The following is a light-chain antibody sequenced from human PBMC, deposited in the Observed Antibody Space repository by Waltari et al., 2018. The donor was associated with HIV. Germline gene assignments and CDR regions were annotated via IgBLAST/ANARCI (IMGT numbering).Light chain of an antibody. Sequence: ENVLTQSPGTLSLSPGERVTLSCTASQSVTSYYLAWYQQNPGQAPRLLIYGASNRATGIPDRFSGSGSGTDFTLTISRLEPEDFAVYYCQQYGSSPQTFGQGTRLELK. CDR1: QSVTSYY. CDR2: GAS. J-gene: IGKJ2*01. CDR3: QQYGSSPQT. V-gene: IGKV3-20*01.